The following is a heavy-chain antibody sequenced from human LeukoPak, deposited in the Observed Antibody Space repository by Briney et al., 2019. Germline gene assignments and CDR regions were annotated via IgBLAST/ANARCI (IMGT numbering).Heavy chain of an antibody. J-gene: IGHJ6*02. V-gene: IGHV3-11*01. Sequence: GGSLRLSCAASGFTFSDYYMSWIRQAPGKGLEWVSYISSSGSTIYYADSVKGRFTISRDNAKNSLYLQMNSLRAEDTAVYYCARVLLYCSSTSCYGMDVWGQGTTVTVSS. CDR1: GFTFSDYY. CDR2: ISSSGSTI. CDR3: ARVLLYCSSTSCYGMDV. D-gene: IGHD2-2*01.